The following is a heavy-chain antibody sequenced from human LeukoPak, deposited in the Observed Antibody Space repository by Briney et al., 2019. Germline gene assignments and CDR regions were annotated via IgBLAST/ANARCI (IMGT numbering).Heavy chain of an antibody. CDR1: GHSISSGYY. J-gene: IGHJ4*02. D-gene: IGHD6-19*01. CDR3: ARGDTSGLYPVFADY. CDR2: IYHNGST. V-gene: IGHV4-38-2*01. Sequence: SETLSLTCAVSGHSISSGYYWGWIRQPPGKGLEWIGSIYHNGSTYYNPSLRSRVTISVDTSKNQFSLKLSSVTAADTAVYYCARGDTSGLYPVFADYRGQGTLVTVSS.